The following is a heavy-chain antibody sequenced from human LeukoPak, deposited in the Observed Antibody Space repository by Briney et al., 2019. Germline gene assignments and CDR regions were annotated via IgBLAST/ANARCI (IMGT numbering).Heavy chain of an antibody. J-gene: IGHJ4*02. CDR2: INPDSKYI. Sequence: GGSLRLSCVASAFAFNTYTMEWVRLAPGKGLEWVSSINPDSKYIYYADSVKGRFTISRDNTKNSLYLQMNGLRAEDTAIYYCARVGWSGYLNHYFAYWGQGTLVTVSS. V-gene: IGHV3-21*04. D-gene: IGHD3-3*01. CDR3: ARVGWSGYLNHYFAY. CDR1: AFAFNTYT.